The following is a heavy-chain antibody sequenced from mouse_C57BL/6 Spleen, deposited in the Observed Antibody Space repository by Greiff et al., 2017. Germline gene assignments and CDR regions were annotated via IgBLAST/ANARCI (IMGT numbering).Heavy chain of an antibody. CDR1: GFTFSDYY. CDR3: ARHRGYGYFDV. CDR2: ISNGGGST. J-gene: IGHJ1*03. V-gene: IGHV5-12*01. Sequence: EVQLVESGGGLVQPGGSLKLSCAASGFTFSDYYMYWVRQTPEKRLEWVAYISNGGGSTYYPDTVKGRFTISRDNAKNTLYLQMSRLKSEDTAMYYCARHRGYGYFDVWGTGTTVTVSS.